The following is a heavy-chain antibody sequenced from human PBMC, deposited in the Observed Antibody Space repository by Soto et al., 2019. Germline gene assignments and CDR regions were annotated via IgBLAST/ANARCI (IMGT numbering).Heavy chain of an antibody. CDR3: TRVKGWLQPTGYFDY. CDR2: IRSKAYGGTT. CDR1: GFTFGDYA. D-gene: IGHD5-12*01. J-gene: IGHJ4*02. Sequence: WSLRLSCTASGFTFGDYAVSWVRHCPGKGLEWVGFIRSKAYGGTTEYAASVKGRFTISRDDSKSIAYLQMNSLKTEDTAVYYCTRVKGWLQPTGYFDYWGQGTLVTVSS. V-gene: IGHV3-49*04.